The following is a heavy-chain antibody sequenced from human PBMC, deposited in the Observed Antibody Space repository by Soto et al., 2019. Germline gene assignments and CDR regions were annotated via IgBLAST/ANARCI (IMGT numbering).Heavy chain of an antibody. D-gene: IGHD6-13*01. CDR3: ARVYSSSWYYYYGMDV. CDR2: IIPIFGTA. J-gene: IGHJ6*01. V-gene: IGHV1-69*12. Sequence: QVQLVQSGAEVKKPGSSVKVSCKASGGTFSSYAISWVRQAPGQGLEWMGGIIPIFGTANYAQKFQGRVTITADDSTSTAYMELSSLGSEATAVYYCARVYSSSWYYYYGMDVWGQGTTVTVGS. CDR1: GGTFSSYA.